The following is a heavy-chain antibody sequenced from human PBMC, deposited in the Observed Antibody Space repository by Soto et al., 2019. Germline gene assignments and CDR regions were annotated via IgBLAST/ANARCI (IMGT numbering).Heavy chain of an antibody. CDR1: GFTFISYA. CDR3: AKEARSRLPESYYYYYMDV. V-gene: IGHV3-23*01. Sequence: PGGSLRLSCAASGFTFISYAMSWVRQAPGKGLEWVSAISGSGGSTYYADSVKGRFTISRDNSKNTLYLQMNGLRAEDTAVYYCAKEARSRLPESYYYYYMDVWGKGTTVTVSS. CDR2: ISGSGGST. J-gene: IGHJ6*03. D-gene: IGHD6-13*01.